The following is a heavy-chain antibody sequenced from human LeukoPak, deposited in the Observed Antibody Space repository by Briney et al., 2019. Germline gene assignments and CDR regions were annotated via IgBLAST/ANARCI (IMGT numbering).Heavy chain of an antibody. Sequence: PGGSLRLSCAASGFTFSSYSMNWVRQAPGKGLEWVSSISSSSSYIHYADSVKGRFTISRDNAKNSLYLQMNSLSAEDTAVYYCARPPTTTVTTSAYWGQGTLVTVSS. CDR2: ISSSSSYI. CDR1: GFTFSSYS. CDR3: ARPPTTTVTTSAY. D-gene: IGHD4-17*01. V-gene: IGHV3-21*01. J-gene: IGHJ4*02.